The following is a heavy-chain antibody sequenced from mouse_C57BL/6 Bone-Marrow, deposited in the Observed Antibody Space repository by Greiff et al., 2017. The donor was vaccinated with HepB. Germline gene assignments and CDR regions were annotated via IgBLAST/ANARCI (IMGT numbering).Heavy chain of an antibody. CDR1: GYSITSGYY. Sequence: EESGPGLVKPSQSLSLTCSVTGYSITSGYYWNWIRQFPGNKLEWIGYISYDGSNNYNPSLKNRISITRDPSKNQFFLKLNSVTTEDTATYYCAREYGYYYAMDYWGQGTSVTVSS. V-gene: IGHV3-6*01. J-gene: IGHJ4*01. CDR3: AREYGYYYAMDY. D-gene: IGHD2-2*01. CDR2: ISYDGSN.